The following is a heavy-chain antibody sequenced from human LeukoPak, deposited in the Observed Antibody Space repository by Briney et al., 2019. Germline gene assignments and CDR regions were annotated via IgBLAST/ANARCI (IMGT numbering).Heavy chain of an antibody. Sequence: PGGSLRLSCAASGFTVSSNYMSWVRQAPGKGLEWVSVIYSGGSTYYADSVKGRFTISRDNPKNTLYLQMDSLRAEDTALYYCAKDLHSSSSCYWGQGALVTVSS. J-gene: IGHJ4*02. CDR3: AKDLHSSSSCY. CDR1: GFTVSSNY. D-gene: IGHD6-6*01. V-gene: IGHV3-53*05. CDR2: IYSGGST.